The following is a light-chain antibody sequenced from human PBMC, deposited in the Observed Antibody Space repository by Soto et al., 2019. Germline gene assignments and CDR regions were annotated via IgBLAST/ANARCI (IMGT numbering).Light chain of an antibody. CDR1: SSNIGAGYD. J-gene: IGLJ2*01. Sequence: QSVLTQSPSVSGAPGERVAISCTGRSSNIGAGYDVHWYQQLPGGVPKLLISNNNIRPSGVPDRFSASKSGSSASLAITGLQADDEADYYCQSYDSSLATVLFGGGTQLTVL. CDR2: NNN. CDR3: QSYDSSLATVL. V-gene: IGLV1-40*01.